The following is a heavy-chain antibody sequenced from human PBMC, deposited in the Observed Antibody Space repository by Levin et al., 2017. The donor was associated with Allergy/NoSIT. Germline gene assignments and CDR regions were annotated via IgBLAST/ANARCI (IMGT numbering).Heavy chain of an antibody. CDR2: ISYDGSNK. CDR1: GFTFSSYA. D-gene: IGHD3-3*01. CDR3: ARDRTIFGDVDY. Sequence: GESLKISCAASGFTFSSYAMHWVRQAPGKGLEWVAVISYDGSNKYYADSVKGRFTISRDNSKNTLYLQMNSLRAEDTAVYYCARDRTIFGDVDYWGQGTLVTVSS. V-gene: IGHV3-30*04. J-gene: IGHJ4*02.